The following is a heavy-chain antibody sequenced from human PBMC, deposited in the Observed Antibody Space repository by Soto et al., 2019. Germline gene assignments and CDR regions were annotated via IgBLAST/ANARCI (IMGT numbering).Heavy chain of an antibody. Sequence: QVQLQESGPGLVKPSQTLSLTCTVSGGSISNRGYFWSWIRHHPGKGLEWIGYIYYHGSTSYNPSLKSRVTISLATSKNQFSLKLSSVTAADTAVYHCARAVAGPYYFYGMDFWGQGTTVTVSS. V-gene: IGHV4-31*03. CDR1: GGSISNRGYF. CDR3: ARAVAGPYYFYGMDF. J-gene: IGHJ6*02. D-gene: IGHD6-19*01. CDR2: IYYHGST.